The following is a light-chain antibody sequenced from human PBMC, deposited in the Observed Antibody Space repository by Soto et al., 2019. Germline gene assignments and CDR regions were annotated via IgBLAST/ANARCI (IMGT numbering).Light chain of an antibody. J-gene: IGKJ1*01. Sequence: EIVLTQSPGTLSSSPGERATLSCRASQSVSSYYLAWYQQKPGQAPRLLIYAASSRATGIPDRFSGGGSGTDFTLTISRXEPEDFAVYYCQQCGSSPWTFGQGTKVDTK. CDR3: QQCGSSPWT. V-gene: IGKV3-20*01. CDR2: AAS. CDR1: QSVSSYY.